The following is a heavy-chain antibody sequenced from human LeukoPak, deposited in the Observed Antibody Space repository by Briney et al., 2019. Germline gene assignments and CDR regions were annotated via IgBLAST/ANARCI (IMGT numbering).Heavy chain of an antibody. Sequence: ASVKVSCKASGYTFTSYGISWVRQAPGQGLEWMGWISAYNGNTNYAQKLQGRVTMTTDTSTSTAHMELRSLRSDDTAVYYCARDKGQQLVRGDYWGQGTLVTVSS. J-gene: IGHJ4*02. CDR3: ARDKGQQLVRGDY. D-gene: IGHD6-13*01. CDR1: GYTFTSYG. V-gene: IGHV1-18*01. CDR2: ISAYNGNT.